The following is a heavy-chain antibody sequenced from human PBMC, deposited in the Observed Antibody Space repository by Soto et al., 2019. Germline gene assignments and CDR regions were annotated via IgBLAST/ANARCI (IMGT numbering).Heavy chain of an antibody. CDR2: MDYSGNT. CDR3: ARDQTASPVYDRAFDI. J-gene: IGHJ3*02. V-gene: IGHV4-59*01. CDR1: SGSISSFY. D-gene: IGHD3-16*01. Sequence: SETLSLTCTVSSGSISSFYWTWIRQPPGKGLEWIGYMDYSGNTRYNPSLESRVTMSVDTSKNQFSLKLRSVTAADTAVYFCARDQTASPVYDRAFDIWGQGTMVTVSS.